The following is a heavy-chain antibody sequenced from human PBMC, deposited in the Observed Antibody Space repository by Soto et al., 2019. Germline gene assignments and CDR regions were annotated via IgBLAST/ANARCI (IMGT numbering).Heavy chain of an antibody. CDR3: AKDSLFWNNWNYDYYYYYMDV. CDR1: GFTFRSYG. D-gene: IGHD1-7*01. V-gene: IGHV3-30*18. J-gene: IGHJ6*03. CDR2: ISYDGSNK. Sequence: PWGFLRLCYAASGFTFRSYGIHWVRQATGKGLEWVAVISYDGSNKYYADSVKGRFTISRDNSKNTLYLQMNSLRAEDTAVYYCAKDSLFWNNWNYDYYYYYMDVWGKGTTVTVSS.